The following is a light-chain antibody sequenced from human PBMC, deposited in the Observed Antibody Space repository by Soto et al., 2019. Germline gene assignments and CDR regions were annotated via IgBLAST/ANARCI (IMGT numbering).Light chain of an antibody. J-gene: IGKJ4*01. CDR3: QQRSNFT. V-gene: IGKV3-11*01. Sequence: EIVLTQSPATLSLSPGERVTLSCRASQSVSSYLAWYQQKPGQAPRLLIYDASNRATGIPARFSGSGSGTDFTLTISSLEPEDFAVYYCQQRSNFTFGGGTKVEIK. CDR2: DAS. CDR1: QSVSSY.